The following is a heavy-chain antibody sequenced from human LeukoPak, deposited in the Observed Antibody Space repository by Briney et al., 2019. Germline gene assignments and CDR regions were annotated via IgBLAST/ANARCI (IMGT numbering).Heavy chain of an antibody. CDR1: GFTFDDYA. CDR3: ANLGSSWYDGARDYMDV. Sequence: PGRSLRLSCAASGFTFDDYAMHWVRQAPGKGLEWVSGISWNSGSIGYADSVKGRFTISRDNAKNSLYLQMNSLRAEDTALYYCANLGSSWYDGARDYMDVWGKGTTVTISS. CDR2: ISWNSGSI. J-gene: IGHJ6*03. D-gene: IGHD6-13*01. V-gene: IGHV3-9*01.